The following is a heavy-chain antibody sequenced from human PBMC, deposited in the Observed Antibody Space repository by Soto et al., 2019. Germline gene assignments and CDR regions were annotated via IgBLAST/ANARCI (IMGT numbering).Heavy chain of an antibody. Sequence: QVQLVESGGGVVQPGRSLRLSCAASGFTFSSYAMHWVRQAPGKGLEWVALISDDGNNKYYADSVRGRFTISRDNSKNTLYLQMTSLRAEDTAVYYCARVSSSFLEWPLDYWGQGTRVTVSS. V-gene: IGHV3-30-3*01. CDR2: ISDDGNNK. J-gene: IGHJ4*02. CDR3: ARVSSSFLEWPLDY. CDR1: GFTFSSYA. D-gene: IGHD3-3*01.